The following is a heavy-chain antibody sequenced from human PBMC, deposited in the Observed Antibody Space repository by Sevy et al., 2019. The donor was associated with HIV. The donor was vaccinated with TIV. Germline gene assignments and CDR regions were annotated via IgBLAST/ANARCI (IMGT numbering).Heavy chain of an antibody. CDR2: VSGVVIPHTTQTT. J-gene: IGHJ4*02. D-gene: IGHD6-13*01. Sequence: EGSLRLSCVASGFTFSRFGMTWVRQVPGKGLEWVSTVSGVVIPHTTQTTYYADSVKGRFTISRDNSKDSLFLQMNSLRADDTAVYFCAKGRQLVSGRFGTYFDSWGQGILVTVSS. CDR3: AKGRQLVSGRFGTYFDS. CDR1: GFTFSRFG. V-gene: IGHV3-23*01.